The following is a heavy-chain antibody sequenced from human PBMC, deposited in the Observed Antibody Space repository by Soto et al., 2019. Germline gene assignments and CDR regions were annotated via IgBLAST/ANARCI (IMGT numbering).Heavy chain of an antibody. Sequence: PSETLSLTCAVSGYSISSGYYWGWIRQPPGKGLEWIGSIYHSGSTYYNPSLKSRVTISVDTSKNQFSLKLSSVTAADTAVYYCAREYYDFWSGHQTVYYFDYWGQGTLVTVS. CDR1: GYSISSGYY. V-gene: IGHV4-38-2*01. CDR2: IYHSGST. CDR3: AREYYDFWSGHQTVYYFDY. J-gene: IGHJ4*02. D-gene: IGHD3-3*01.